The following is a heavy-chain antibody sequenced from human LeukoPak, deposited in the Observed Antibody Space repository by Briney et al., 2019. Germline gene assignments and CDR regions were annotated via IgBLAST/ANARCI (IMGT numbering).Heavy chain of an antibody. D-gene: IGHD3-22*01. CDR1: GGSISSGDYY. V-gene: IGHV4-30-4*01. CDR3: ARDPYYYDSSGYYFDAFDI. CDR2: IYYSGST. Sequence: SETLSLTCTVSGGSISSGDYYWSWIRPPPGKGLEWIGYIYYSGSTYYNPSLKSRVTISVDTSKNQFSLKLSSVTAADTAVYYCARDPYYYDSSGYYFDAFDIWGQGTMVTVSS. J-gene: IGHJ3*02.